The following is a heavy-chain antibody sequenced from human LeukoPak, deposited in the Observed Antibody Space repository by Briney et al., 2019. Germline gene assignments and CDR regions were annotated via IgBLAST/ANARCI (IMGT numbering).Heavy chain of an antibody. V-gene: IGHV3-23*01. CDR3: AKERGYSGYVDFDY. CDR1: GFTFSTYA. CDR2: ISGSGGST. D-gene: IGHD5-12*01. J-gene: IGHJ4*02. Sequence: GGSLRLSCAASGFTFSTYAVNWVRQAPGKGLEWVSAISGSGGSTYYADSVKGRFTISRDNSKNTLYLQMNSLRAEDTAVYYCAKERGYSGYVDFDYWGQGTLVTVSS.